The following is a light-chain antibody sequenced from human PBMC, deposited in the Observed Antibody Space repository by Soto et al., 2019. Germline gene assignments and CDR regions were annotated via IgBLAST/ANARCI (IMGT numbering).Light chain of an antibody. CDR3: QQRSNWPFT. J-gene: IGKJ4*01. CDR1: QSVSSY. CDR2: DAS. Sequence: VLTQSPATLSLSPGERATLSCRASQSVSSYLGWYQQKPGQAPQLLIYDASNRATGIPAGFSGSGSGTDFTLTISSLEPEDFAVYFCQQRSNWPFTFGGGTKVEIK. V-gene: IGKV3-11*01.